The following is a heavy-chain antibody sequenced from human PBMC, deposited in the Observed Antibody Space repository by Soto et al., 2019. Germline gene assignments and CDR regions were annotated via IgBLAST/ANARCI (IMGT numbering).Heavy chain of an antibody. CDR2: INSDGSVS. D-gene: IGHD2-15*01. J-gene: IGHJ6*03. CDR3: GRGDCVGGTCYSLAGSFYYYMDV. V-gene: IGHV3-74*02. CDR1: GFTFSNYW. Sequence: EVQLVESGGGLVQPGGSLRLSCAASGFTFSNYWMYWVRQAPGKGLEWVSRINSDGSVSSYADSVKGRLTISRDNVKNTLYLQMDSLRAEDTAVYYCGRGDCVGGTCYSLAGSFYYYMDVWGKGTTVTVFS.